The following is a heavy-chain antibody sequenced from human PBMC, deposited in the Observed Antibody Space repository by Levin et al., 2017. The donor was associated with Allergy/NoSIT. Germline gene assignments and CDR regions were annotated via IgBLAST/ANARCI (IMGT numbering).Heavy chain of an antibody. CDR1: GFTFSTYG. CDR2: ISYDGSIT. CDR3: AKDPRASASIAPGDSVGYYSDY. Sequence: GGSLRLSCAASGFTFSTYGMHWVRQAPGKGLEWVAVISYDGSITYFADSVKGRLTISRDNSKNTLYLQMNSLRAEDTAVYYCAKDPRASASIAPGDSVGYYSDYWGQGTLVTVSS. D-gene: IGHD6-13*01. J-gene: IGHJ4*02. V-gene: IGHV3-30*18.